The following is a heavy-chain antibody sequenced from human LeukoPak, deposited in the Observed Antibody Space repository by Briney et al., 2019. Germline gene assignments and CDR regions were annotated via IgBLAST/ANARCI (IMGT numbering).Heavy chain of an antibody. V-gene: IGHV3-23*01. CDR1: GFTFDDYG. CDR3: AKTKGAKVGATIGAFDI. CDR2: ISGSGGST. D-gene: IGHD1-26*01. Sequence: AGGSLRLSCAASGFTFDDYGMSWVRQAPGKGLEWVSAISGSGGSTYYADSVKGRFTISRDNSKNTLYLQMNSLRAEDTAVYYCAKTKGAKVGATIGAFDIWGQGTMVTVSS. J-gene: IGHJ3*02.